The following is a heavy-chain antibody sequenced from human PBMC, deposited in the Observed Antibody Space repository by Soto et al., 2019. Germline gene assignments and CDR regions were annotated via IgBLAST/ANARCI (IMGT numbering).Heavy chain of an antibody. D-gene: IGHD1-26*01. J-gene: IGHJ5*02. V-gene: IGHV4-59*01. Sequence: QVQLQESGPGLVKPSETLSLTCTVSGDSISNYYWTWIRQPPGTGLDWIGYIYDSGTTNYNPSLKSRVTISIDTSKQQFSLKLSSVTAADTAVYYCARSPYSGSYYRNNWFDPWGQGPLVTVSS. CDR1: GDSISNYY. CDR2: IYDSGTT. CDR3: ARSPYSGSYYRNNWFDP.